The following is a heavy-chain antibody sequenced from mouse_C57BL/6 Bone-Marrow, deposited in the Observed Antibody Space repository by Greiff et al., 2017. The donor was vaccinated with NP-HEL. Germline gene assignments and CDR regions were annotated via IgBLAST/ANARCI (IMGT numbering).Heavy chain of an antibody. CDR3: ARGASELFAY. J-gene: IGHJ3*01. CDR2: IYPGDGDT. CDR1: GYAFSSSW. V-gene: IGHV1-82*01. Sequence: VQLQQSGPELVKPGASVKISCKASGYAFSSSWMNWVKQRPGKGLEWIGRIYPGDGDTNYNGKFKGKATLTADKSSSTAYMQLRSLTSEDSEVYFCARGASELFAYWGQGTLVTVSA.